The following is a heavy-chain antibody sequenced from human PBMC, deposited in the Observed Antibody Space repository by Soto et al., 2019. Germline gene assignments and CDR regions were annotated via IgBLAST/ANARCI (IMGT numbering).Heavy chain of an antibody. CDR2: LKSKADGETT. V-gene: IGHV3-15*07. Sequence: EVKLVESGGGLVKPGGSLRLSCAASGFTFSDAWMKWVRQSPGKGLEWVPRLKSKADGETTDYAEPDRGRFSNSSDDSQHMLYLQMGILKTECTAVYYCTTDSSSDSLKASGYWGQGSPVTVTS. CDR1: GFTFSDAW. J-gene: IGHJ4*02. D-gene: IGHD6-25*01. CDR3: TTDSSSDSLKASGY.